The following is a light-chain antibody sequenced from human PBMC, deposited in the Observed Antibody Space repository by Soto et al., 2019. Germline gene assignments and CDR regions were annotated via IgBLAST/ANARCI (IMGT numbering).Light chain of an antibody. V-gene: IGKV1-9*01. Sequence: DIQLTQSPSFLSASVGDRVTITCRASQGISSYLAWYQQKPGKAPKLLIYAASTLQSGVPSRFSGSGSGTEFTLTISSRQPEDFATYYCQQLNSYLGTFGPGTKVDIK. J-gene: IGKJ3*01. CDR3: QQLNSYLGT. CDR1: QGISSY. CDR2: AAS.